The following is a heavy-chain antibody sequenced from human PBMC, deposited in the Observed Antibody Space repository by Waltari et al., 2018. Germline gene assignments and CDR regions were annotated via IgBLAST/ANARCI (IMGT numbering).Heavy chain of an antibody. CDR2: ISYDGSNK. CDR1: GFTFSSYA. J-gene: IGHJ4*02. V-gene: IGHV3-30-3*01. D-gene: IGHD6-6*01. Sequence: QVQLVESGGGVVQPGRSLRLSCAASGFTFSSYAMHWVRQAPGKGLEWVAVISYDGSNKYYADSVKGRFTISRDNSKNTLYLQMNSLRAEDTAVYYCAKEVGQLAARGDYWGQGTLVTVSS. CDR3: AKEVGQLAARGDY.